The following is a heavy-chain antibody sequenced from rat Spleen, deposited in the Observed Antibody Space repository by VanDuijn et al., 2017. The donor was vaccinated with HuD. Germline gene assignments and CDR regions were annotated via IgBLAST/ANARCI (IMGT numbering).Heavy chain of an antibody. V-gene: IGHV2-47*01. D-gene: IGHD1-2*01. CDR2: IWSNGGT. CDR3: AREADYSSYTRYFDF. CDR1: GLSLTTNS. J-gene: IGHJ1*01. Sequence: QVQLKESGPGLVQTSQTLSLTCTVSGLSLTTNSVSWIRQPPGKGLEWMGVIWSNGGTDYNSAIKSRLSLSRDTSKSQIYLKMNSLQTEDTATYYCAREADYSSYTRYFDFWGPGTMVTVSS.